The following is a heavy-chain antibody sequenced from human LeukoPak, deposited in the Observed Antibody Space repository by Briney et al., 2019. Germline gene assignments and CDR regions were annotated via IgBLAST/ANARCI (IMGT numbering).Heavy chain of an antibody. CDR3: ARDLYAVTAATNDY. V-gene: IGHV3-23*01. CDR2: ISGSGGST. D-gene: IGHD2-21*02. Sequence: GGSLRLSCAASGFTFSSYAMSWVRQAPGKGLEWVSAISGSGGSTYYADSVKGRFTISRDNSKNTLYLQVNSLRAEDTAVYYCARDLYAVTAATNDYWGQGTLVTVSS. J-gene: IGHJ4*02. CDR1: GFTFSSYA.